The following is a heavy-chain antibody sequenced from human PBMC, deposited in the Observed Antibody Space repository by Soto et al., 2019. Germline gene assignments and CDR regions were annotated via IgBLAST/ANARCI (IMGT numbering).Heavy chain of an antibody. CDR1: GGSISRGDYY. Sequence: SETLSLTGTVSGGSISRGDYYWSWIRRPPGKGLEWIGYIYYSGSTYYNPSLKSRVTISVDTSKNQFSLKLSSVTAADTAVYYCARGRAVDYYYYYGMDVWGQGTTVTVSS. CDR3: ARGRAVDYYYYYGMDV. CDR2: IYYSGST. D-gene: IGHD1-26*01. V-gene: IGHV4-30-4*01. J-gene: IGHJ6*02.